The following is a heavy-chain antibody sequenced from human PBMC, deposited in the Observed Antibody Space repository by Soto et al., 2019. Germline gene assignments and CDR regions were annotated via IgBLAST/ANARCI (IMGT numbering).Heavy chain of an antibody. J-gene: IGHJ4*02. Sequence: SETLSLTCTVSGVSISSGSYCLSWLRPHPGKGLEWIGYIYYSGSTYYNPSLKSRVTMSVDTSKNQFSLKLSSVTTADTAVYYCERGGGLRYFDWSYDYWGQGTLVTVSS. V-gene: IGHV4-31*03. D-gene: IGHD3-9*01. CDR1: GVSISSGSYC. CDR2: IYYSGST. CDR3: ERGGGLRYFDWSYDY.